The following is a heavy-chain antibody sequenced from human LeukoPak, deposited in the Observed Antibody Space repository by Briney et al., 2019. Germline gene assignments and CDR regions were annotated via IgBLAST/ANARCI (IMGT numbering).Heavy chain of an antibody. CDR1: TFAFSSYA. CDR2: ITGSGAGT. Sequence: GGSLRLSCAASTFAFSSYAMTWVRQAPGKGLEWVSSITGSGAGTSYADSVKGRFTISRDNSKNTLYLQMNSLRTEDTAVYYCASKWYCGGDCYYQIDYWGQGTLVTVSS. V-gene: IGHV3-23*01. J-gene: IGHJ4*02. CDR3: ASKWYCGGDCYYQIDY. D-gene: IGHD2-21*02.